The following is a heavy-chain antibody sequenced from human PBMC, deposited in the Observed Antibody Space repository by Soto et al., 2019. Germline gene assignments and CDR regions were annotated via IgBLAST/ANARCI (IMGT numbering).Heavy chain of an antibody. D-gene: IGHD3-9*01. Sequence: SETLSLTCTVSGDSITSNHHYWGWIRQPPGKGLEWIGSIYYSGNTYYSPSLESRVTISVDTSKNQFSLKLSSVTAADTAVYYCARAGYYDILTGYFDYWGQGTLVTVSS. CDR3: ARAGYYDILTGYFDY. J-gene: IGHJ4*02. CDR1: GDSITSNHHY. V-gene: IGHV4-39*07. CDR2: IYYSGNT.